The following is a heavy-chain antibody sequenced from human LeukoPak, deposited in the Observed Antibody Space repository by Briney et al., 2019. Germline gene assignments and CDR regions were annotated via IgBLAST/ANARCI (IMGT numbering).Heavy chain of an antibody. V-gene: IGHV3-30*04. CDR3: AREEWELLKGGVDY. Sequence: GGGLRVSFAAPRFTLRYYAMHRVRPAPGKGVEWVAVISYDGSNKYYADSVKGRFTISRDNSKNTLYLQMNSLRAEDTAVYYCAREEWELLKGGVDYWGQGTLVTVSS. D-gene: IGHD1-26*01. J-gene: IGHJ4*02. CDR1: RFTLRYYA. CDR2: ISYDGSNK.